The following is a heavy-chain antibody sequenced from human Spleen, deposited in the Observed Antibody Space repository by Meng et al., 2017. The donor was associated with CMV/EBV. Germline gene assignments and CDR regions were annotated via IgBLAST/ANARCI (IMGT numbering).Heavy chain of an antibody. J-gene: IGHJ4*02. Sequence: SETLSLTCTVSGGSVSSGSHYWSWIRQPPGKGLEWIGYIYYSGSTNYNPSLKSRVTISVDTSKNQFSLKLSSVTAADTAVYYCAHGDYVDYWGQGTLVTVS. CDR2: IYYSGST. D-gene: IGHD4-17*01. CDR1: GGSVSSGSHY. CDR3: AHGDYVDY. V-gene: IGHV4-61*01.